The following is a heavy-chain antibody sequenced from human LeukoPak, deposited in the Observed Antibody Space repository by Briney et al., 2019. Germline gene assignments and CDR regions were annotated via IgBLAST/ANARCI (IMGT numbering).Heavy chain of an antibody. CDR1: GASINSFY. CDR2: IYSSGST. V-gene: IGHV4-4*07. Sequence: KPSETLSLTCTVSGASINSFYWSWIRQPAGKGLERIGRIYSSGSTNYNPSLKGRVTMSVDTSKDQFSLKLSSVTAADTAVYYCARSDSSSAHTAFDYWGQGTLVTVSS. CDR3: ARSDSSSAHTAFDY. J-gene: IGHJ4*02. D-gene: IGHD2-2*01.